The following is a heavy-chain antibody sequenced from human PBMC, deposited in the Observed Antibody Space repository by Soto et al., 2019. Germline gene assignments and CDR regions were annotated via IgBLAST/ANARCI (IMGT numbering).Heavy chain of an antibody. Sequence: SETLSLTCTVSGGSISSGGYYWSWIRQHPGKGLEWIGYIYYSGSTYYNPSLKSRVTISVDTSKNQFSLKLSSVTAADTAVYYCARGYYYDSSGYYTHFDYWGQGTLVTVSS. V-gene: IGHV4-31*03. J-gene: IGHJ4*02. CDR1: GGSISSGGYY. CDR2: IYYSGST. CDR3: ARGYYYDSSGYYTHFDY. D-gene: IGHD3-22*01.